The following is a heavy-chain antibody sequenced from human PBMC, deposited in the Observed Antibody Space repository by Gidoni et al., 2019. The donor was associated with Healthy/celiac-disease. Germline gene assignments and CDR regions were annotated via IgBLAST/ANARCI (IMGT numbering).Heavy chain of an antibody. CDR2: IIPIFGTA. CDR3: ARDRGYCSSTSCYDFYYYGMDV. Sequence: QVQLVQSGAEVQKPGSSVKVYCKASGGTFRRYAISWVRQAPGQGLEWMGGIIPIFGTANYAQKFQGRVTITADESTSTAYMELSSLRSEDTAVYYCARDRGYCSSTSCYDFYYYGMDVWGQGTTVTVSS. V-gene: IGHV1-69*01. D-gene: IGHD2-2*01. J-gene: IGHJ6*02. CDR1: GGTFRRYA.